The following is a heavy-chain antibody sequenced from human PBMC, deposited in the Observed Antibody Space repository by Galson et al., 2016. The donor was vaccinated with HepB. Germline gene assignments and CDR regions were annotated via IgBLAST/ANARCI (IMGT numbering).Heavy chain of an antibody. D-gene: IGHD5-12*01. CDR1: GFNFNSYV. CDR2: ISGSGLFT. V-gene: IGHV3-23*01. CDR3: ARNSGYRGDGCDL. J-gene: IGHJ4*02. Sequence: SLRLSCAASGFNFNSYVMSWVRQAPGRGLEWVSGISGSGLFTYYADSVKGRFTISRDNSKNTLNLQLNSLRAEDTAIYYCARNSGYRGDGCDLWGQGALVTVSS.